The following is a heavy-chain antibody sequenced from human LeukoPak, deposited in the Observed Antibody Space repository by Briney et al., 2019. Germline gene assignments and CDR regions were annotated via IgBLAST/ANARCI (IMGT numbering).Heavy chain of an antibody. CDR1: GYTFTSYG. J-gene: IGHJ4*02. CDR3: AAAYYYDSSGRYFDY. V-gene: IGHV1-69*04. D-gene: IGHD3-22*01. Sequence: ASVKVSCKASGYTFTSYGISWVRQAPGQGLEWMGRIIPILGIANYAQKFQGRVTITADKSTSTAYMELSSLRSEDTAVYYCAAAYYYDSSGRYFDYWGQGTLVTVSS. CDR2: IIPILGIA.